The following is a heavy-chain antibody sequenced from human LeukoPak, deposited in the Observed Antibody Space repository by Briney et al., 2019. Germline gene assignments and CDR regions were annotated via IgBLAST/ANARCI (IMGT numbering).Heavy chain of an antibody. Sequence: GGSLRLSCAASGFTFSSYAMSWLRQAPGKGLEWVSAISGSGGSTYCADSVKGRFTISRDNSKNTLYLQMNSLRAEDTAVYYCAKGVGGIAVASDYWGQGTLVTVSS. CDR3: AKGVGGIAVASDY. J-gene: IGHJ4*02. D-gene: IGHD6-19*01. V-gene: IGHV3-23*01. CDR2: ISGSGGST. CDR1: GFTFSSYA.